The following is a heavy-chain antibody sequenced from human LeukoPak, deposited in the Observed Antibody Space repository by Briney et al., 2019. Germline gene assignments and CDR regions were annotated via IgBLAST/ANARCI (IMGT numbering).Heavy chain of an antibody. CDR1: GGSISSSSYY. CDR2: IYYSGST. V-gene: IGHV4-39*01. CDR3: ATSRSVVVPPDYYYYYMDV. J-gene: IGHJ6*03. Sequence: SETLSLTCTVSGGSISSSSYYWGWIRQPPGKGLEWIGSIYYSGSTYYNPSLKSRVTISVDTSKNQFSLKLSSVTAADTAVYYCATSRSVVVPPDYYYYYMDVWGKGTTVTVSS. D-gene: IGHD2-2*01.